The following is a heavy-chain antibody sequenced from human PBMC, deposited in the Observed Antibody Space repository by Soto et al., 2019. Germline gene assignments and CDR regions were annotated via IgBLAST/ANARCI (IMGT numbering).Heavy chain of an antibody. D-gene: IGHD1-26*01. CDR3: ARDLTIAIVGATPQSY. V-gene: IGHV3-48*02. Sequence: GGSLRLSCAASGFTLSSYSMNWVRQAPGKGLEWVSYISSSSSTIYYADSVKGRFTISRDNAKNSLYLQMNSLRDEDTAVYYCARDLTIAIVGATPQSYWGQGTLVTVSS. CDR2: ISSSSSTI. CDR1: GFTLSSYS. J-gene: IGHJ4*02.